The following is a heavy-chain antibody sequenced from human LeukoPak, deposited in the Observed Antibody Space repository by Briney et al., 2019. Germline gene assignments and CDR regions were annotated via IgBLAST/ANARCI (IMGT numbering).Heavy chain of an antibody. Sequence: ASVKVSCKVSGYTLTELSMHWVRQAPGKGLEWMGGFDPEDGETIYAQKFQGRVTMTEDPSTDTAYMELSSLRSEDTAVYYCATAYYYDSSGSIWGFDPWGQGTLVTVSS. V-gene: IGHV1-24*01. CDR3: ATAYYYDSSGSIWGFDP. D-gene: IGHD3-22*01. CDR1: GYTLTELS. J-gene: IGHJ5*02. CDR2: FDPEDGET.